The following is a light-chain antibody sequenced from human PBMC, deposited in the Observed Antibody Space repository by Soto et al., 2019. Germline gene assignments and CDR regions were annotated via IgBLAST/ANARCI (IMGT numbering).Light chain of an antibody. CDR2: DVS. CDR3: SSYTSSSTLLE. J-gene: IGLJ3*02. CDR1: SSDVGGYNY. V-gene: IGLV2-14*01. Sequence: QSALTQPASVSGSPGQSITISCTGTSSDVGGYNYVSWYQQHPGKAPKLMIYDVSNRPSGVSNRFSGSKSGNTASLTISGLQAEDEAAYYCSSYTSSSTLLEFCGGTKVTVL.